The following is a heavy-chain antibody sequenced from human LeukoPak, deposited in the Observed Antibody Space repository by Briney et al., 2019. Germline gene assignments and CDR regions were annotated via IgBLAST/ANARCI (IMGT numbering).Heavy chain of an antibody. J-gene: IGHJ4*02. CDR1: GYTFTSYA. V-gene: IGHV1-69*04. CDR2: IIPILGIA. Sequence: GASVKVSCKASGYTFTSYAMHWVRQAPGQRLEWMGRIIPILGIANYAQKFQGRVTITADKSTSSAYMELSSLRSEDTAVYYCASGDYWGQGTLVTVSS. CDR3: ASGDY. D-gene: IGHD1-1*01.